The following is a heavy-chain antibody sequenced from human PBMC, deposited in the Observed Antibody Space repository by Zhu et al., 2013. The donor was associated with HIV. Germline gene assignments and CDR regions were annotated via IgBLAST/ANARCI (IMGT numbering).Heavy chain of an antibody. CDR2: VFHDETT. D-gene: IGHD3-9*01. V-gene: IGHV4-38-2*02. Sequence: VQLQESGPGLVKPSETLSLTCSVSGYSIGSGYYWGWIRQPPGKGLEWVGSVFHDETTYYNAPLKSRVTISVDTSKNQFSLKLSSVTAADTAVYYCARGQGLGYDILTGYYPFPHFDYWGQGTLVTVSS. CDR3: ARGQGLGYDILTGYYPFPHFDY. CDR1: GYSIGSGYY. J-gene: IGHJ4*02.